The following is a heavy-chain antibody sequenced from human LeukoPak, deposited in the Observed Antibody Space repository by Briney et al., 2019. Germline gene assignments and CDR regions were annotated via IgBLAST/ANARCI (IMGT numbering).Heavy chain of an antibody. V-gene: IGHV4-59*01. CDR3: ARRRRPQYYFDY. J-gene: IGHJ4*02. Sequence: PSETLSLTCIVSGGSISSYYWSWIRQPPGKGLEWIGYIYYSGSTNYNPSLKSRVTISVDTSKNQFSLKLSSVTAADTAVYYCARRRRPQYYFDYWGQGTLVTVSS. CDR1: GGSISSYY. D-gene: IGHD1-1*01. CDR2: IYYSGST.